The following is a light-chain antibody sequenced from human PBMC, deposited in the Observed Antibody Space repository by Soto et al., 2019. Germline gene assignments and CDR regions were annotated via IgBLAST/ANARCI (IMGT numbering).Light chain of an antibody. J-gene: IGKJ1*01. V-gene: IGKV3-15*01. CDR1: QSVSSD. Sequence: EIMMTPSPCALSVSPLEGASLSCTARQSVSSDLALYHQKPGQAPRLLLYSASTRATGIPARFSGSGSGTEFTLTISSLQSEDFATYYCQQYNVYSWTFGQGTQVDI. CDR2: SAS. CDR3: QQYNVYSWT.